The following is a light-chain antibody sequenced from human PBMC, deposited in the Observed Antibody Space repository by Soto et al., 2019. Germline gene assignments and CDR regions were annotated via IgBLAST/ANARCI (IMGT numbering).Light chain of an antibody. Sequence: EIMMTQSPATLSVSPRERASLFCRASHSVSSSLAWYQQKPGQAPRLLIHGASTRATGIPARFSGSGSGTEFTLTISCLQSEDFAVYFCQQYSDWRPQFGQGTKVDI. CDR1: HSVSSS. V-gene: IGKV3-15*01. J-gene: IGKJ1*01. CDR3: QQYSDWRPQ. CDR2: GAS.